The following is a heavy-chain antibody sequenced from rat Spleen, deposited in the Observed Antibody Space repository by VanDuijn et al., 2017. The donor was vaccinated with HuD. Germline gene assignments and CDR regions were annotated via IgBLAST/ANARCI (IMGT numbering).Heavy chain of an antibody. CDR2: IWGDGST. Sequence: QVQLKESGPGLVQPSQTLSLTCTVSGFSLISYSVNWVRQPPGKGLEWMGGIWGDGSTKYNSAIKSRLSISRDTSKNQVFLKMNSLQTDDTAIYFCTRSYGGYTSNWFAYWGQGTLVTVSS. CDR1: GFSLISYS. CDR3: TRSYGGYTSNWFAY. V-gene: IGHV2-1*01. D-gene: IGHD1-11*01. J-gene: IGHJ3*01.